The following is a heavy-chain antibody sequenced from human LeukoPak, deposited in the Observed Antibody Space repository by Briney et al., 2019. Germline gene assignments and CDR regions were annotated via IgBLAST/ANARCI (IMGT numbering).Heavy chain of an antibody. CDR2: INHSGST. V-gene: IGHV4-34*01. CDR3: ARGALYYYDSSGSLDY. CDR1: GGSFSGYY. J-gene: IGHJ4*02. Sequence: SQTLSLTCAVYGGSFSGYYWSWIRQPPGKGLEWIGEINHSGSTNYNPSLKSRVTISVDTSKNQFSLKLSSVTAADTAVYYCARGALYYYDSSGSLDYWGQGTLVTVSS. D-gene: IGHD3-22*01.